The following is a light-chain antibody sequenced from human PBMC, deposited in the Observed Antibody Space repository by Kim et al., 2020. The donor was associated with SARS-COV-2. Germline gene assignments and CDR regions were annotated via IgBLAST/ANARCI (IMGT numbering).Light chain of an antibody. CDR1: QSISNY. CDR3: QQSYSTPYT. V-gene: IGKV1-39*01. J-gene: IGKJ2*01. Sequence: DIQMTQSPSSLSASVGDRVTITCRASQSISNYLNWYQQKPGKAPKLLIYAASSLQSGVPSRFSGSGSGTDFTLTISSLQPEDFATYYCQQSYSTPYTFGQGTKREI. CDR2: AAS.